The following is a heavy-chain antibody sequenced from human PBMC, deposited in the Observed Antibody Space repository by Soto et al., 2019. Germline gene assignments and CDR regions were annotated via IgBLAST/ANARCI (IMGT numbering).Heavy chain of an antibody. CDR2: IFAHDGK. D-gene: IGHD3-9*01. J-gene: IGHJ3*02. V-gene: IGHV2-26*01. Sequence: QVTLKESGPVLVKPTETLTLTCTVSGFSLINAKMGVTWIRQPPGLALEWLAHIFAHDGKAYSTSLKSRLIISKDTSKSQVVLTMTNMGPVDTATYYCATTSAPYFYGPGHTDSFDMWGQGMMVTVSP. CDR1: GFSLINAKMG. CDR3: ATTSAPYFYGPGHTDSFDM.